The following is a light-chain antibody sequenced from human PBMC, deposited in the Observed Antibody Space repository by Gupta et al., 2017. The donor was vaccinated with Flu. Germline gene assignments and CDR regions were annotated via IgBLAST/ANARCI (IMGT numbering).Light chain of an antibody. CDR2: GSF. CDR1: QSVRSN. CDR3: QWYQDKTQRKT. J-gene: IGKJ1*01. Sequence: ELVISQSPATPSVSPGERATPSCRASQSVRSNVAWDRQKPGQAPRLISYGSFSRATGVPARVSCSGSGTEFTLTIHSLRSEDFAVDDCQWYQDKTQRKTFGQGTKLEIK. V-gene: IGKV3-15*01.